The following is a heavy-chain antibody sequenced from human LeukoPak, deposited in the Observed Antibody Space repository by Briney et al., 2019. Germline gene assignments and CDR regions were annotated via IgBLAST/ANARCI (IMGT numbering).Heavy chain of an antibody. V-gene: IGHV4-34*01. CDR1: GGSFSGYY. J-gene: IGHJ4*02. CDR2: INHSGST. Sequence: SETLSLTCAVYGGSFSGYYWSWIRQPPGKGLEWIGEINHSGSTNYNPSLESRVAMSVDTSKNQFSLKLNFVTAADTAVYYCARVGSGYDFFDYWGQGTLVTVSS. D-gene: IGHD3/OR15-3a*01. CDR3: ARVGSGYDFFDY.